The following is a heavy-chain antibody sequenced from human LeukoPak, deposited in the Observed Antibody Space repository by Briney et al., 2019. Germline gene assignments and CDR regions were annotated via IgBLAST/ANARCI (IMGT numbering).Heavy chain of an antibody. Sequence: SQTLSHTCAISGDSVSSNSAAWNWIRQSPSRGLEWLGRTYYRSKWYNDYAVSVKSRITINPDTSKNQFSLQLSSVTPEDTAVYYCARVVGYCSGRSCYDNWFDPWGQGTLVTVSS. CDR1: GDSVSSNSAA. CDR2: TYYRSKWYN. CDR3: ARVVGYCSGRSCYDNWFDP. V-gene: IGHV6-1*01. D-gene: IGHD2-15*01. J-gene: IGHJ5*02.